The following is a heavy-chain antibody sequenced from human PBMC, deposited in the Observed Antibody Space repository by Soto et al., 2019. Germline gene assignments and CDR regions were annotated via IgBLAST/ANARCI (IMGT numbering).Heavy chain of an antibody. CDR1: GYSFTSYW. CDR3: ARGESFGELVYGMDV. J-gene: IGHJ6*02. D-gene: IGHD3-10*01. CDR2: IDPSDSYT. V-gene: IGHV5-10-1*01. Sequence: TGESLKISCKGSGYSFTSYWISWVRQMPGKGLEWMGRIDPSDSYTNYSPSFQGHVTISADKSISTAYLQWSSLKASDTAMYYCARGESFGELVYGMDVWGQGTTVTVSS.